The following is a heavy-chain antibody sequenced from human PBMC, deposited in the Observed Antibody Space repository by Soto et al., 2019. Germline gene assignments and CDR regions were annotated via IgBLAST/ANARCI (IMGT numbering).Heavy chain of an antibody. CDR2: ISAYNGNT. V-gene: IGHV1-18*01. CDR1: GYTFTSYG. CDR3: ASDGGENWFDP. Sequence: QVQLVQSGAEVKKPGASVKVSCKASGYTFTSYGISWVRQAPGQGLEWMGWISAYNGNTNYAQKLQGXXTXTXGTSTSTDYMERRSLRSDDTAVYYCASDGGENWFDPWGQGPLVTVSS. J-gene: IGHJ5*02. D-gene: IGHD3-16*01.